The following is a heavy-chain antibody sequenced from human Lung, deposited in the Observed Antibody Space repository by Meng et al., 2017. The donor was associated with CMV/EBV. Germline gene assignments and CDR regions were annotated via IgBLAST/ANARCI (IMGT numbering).Heavy chain of an antibody. J-gene: IGHJ4*02. CDR3: ATGATLDY. Sequence: GGSLRLSCAASGFTFSSYRINWVRQAPGKGLEWVASISSTSAYIYYAESVEGRFIISRDNAKSSLYLTMDNLAVEDTAVYYCATGATLDYWGQGTLVTGSS. CDR1: GFTFSSYR. D-gene: IGHD3-10*01. V-gene: IGHV3-21*01. CDR2: ISSTSAYI.